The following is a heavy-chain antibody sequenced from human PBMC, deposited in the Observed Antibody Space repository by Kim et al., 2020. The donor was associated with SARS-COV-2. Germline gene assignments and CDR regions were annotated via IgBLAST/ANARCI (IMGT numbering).Heavy chain of an antibody. D-gene: IGHD3-10*01. Sequence: SLKSQVTISVDTSKNQFSLKLSSVTAADTAVYYCARSFTGGSGSSWWFDPWGQGTLVTVSS. V-gene: IGHV4-31*01. CDR3: ARSFTGGSGSSWWFDP. J-gene: IGHJ5*02.